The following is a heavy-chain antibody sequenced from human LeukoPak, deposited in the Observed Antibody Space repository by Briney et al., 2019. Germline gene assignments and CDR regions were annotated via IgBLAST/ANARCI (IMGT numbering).Heavy chain of an antibody. Sequence: GGSLRLSCAASGFTFSSYAMSWARQAPGRGLEWVSAISGSGGSTYYADSVKGRFTISRDNSKNTLYLQMNSLRAEDTAVYYCAKDIVPAFGYYDSSGYYSIRSFDYWGQGTLVTVSS. D-gene: IGHD3-22*01. V-gene: IGHV3-23*01. J-gene: IGHJ4*02. CDR2: ISGSGGST. CDR1: GFTFSSYA. CDR3: AKDIVPAFGYYDSSGYYSIRSFDY.